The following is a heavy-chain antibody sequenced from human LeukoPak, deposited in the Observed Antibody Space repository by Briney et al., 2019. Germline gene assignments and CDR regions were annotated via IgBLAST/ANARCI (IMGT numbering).Heavy chain of an antibody. Sequence: ASVTVSCKASGYTFTSYDINWVRQATGQGLEWMGWMNPNSGNTGYAQKFQGRVTMTRNTSISTAYMELSSLRSEDTAVYYCARENTAMVNNYYGMDVWGQGTTVTVSS. CDR3: ARENTAMVNNYYGMDV. CDR1: GYTFTSYD. D-gene: IGHD5-18*01. V-gene: IGHV1-8*01. CDR2: MNPNSGNT. J-gene: IGHJ6*02.